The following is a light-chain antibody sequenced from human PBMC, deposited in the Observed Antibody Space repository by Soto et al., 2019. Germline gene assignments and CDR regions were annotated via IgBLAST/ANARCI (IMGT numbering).Light chain of an antibody. CDR1: SSDVGSYNR. Sequence: QSALTQPPSVSGSPGQSVTISCTGTSSDVGSYNRVFWYRQPPGTAPKLMIYEVSNRPSGVPDRSSGSKSGNTASLTISGLQAEDEADYYCSLYTSTNTFVFGGGTKLTVL. CDR3: SLYTSTNTFV. V-gene: IGLV2-18*01. J-gene: IGLJ3*02. CDR2: EVS.